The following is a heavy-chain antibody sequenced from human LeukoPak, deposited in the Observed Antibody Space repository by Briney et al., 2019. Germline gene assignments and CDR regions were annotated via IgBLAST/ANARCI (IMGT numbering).Heavy chain of an antibody. J-gene: IGHJ6*04. V-gene: IGHV3-21*01. D-gene: IGHD2-2*01. Sequence: GGSLRLSCAASGFTFSSYSMNWVREAPGEGLEGVSSISSSSSYIYYADSVKGRFTISRDNAKNSLYLQMNSLRAEDTAVYYCARDQDIVVVPAAIYYYGMDVWGKGTTVTVSS. CDR1: GFTFSSYS. CDR3: ARDQDIVVVPAAIYYYGMDV. CDR2: ISSSSSYI.